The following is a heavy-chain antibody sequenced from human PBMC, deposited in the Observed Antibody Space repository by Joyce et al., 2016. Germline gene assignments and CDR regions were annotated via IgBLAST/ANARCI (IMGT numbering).Heavy chain of an antibody. V-gene: IGHV4-59*01. J-gene: IGHJ6*02. CDR2: IVHSGGP. CDR3: ARCDYDRYYYYGMDV. Sequence: QLQLQESGPGLVKPSETLSLTCTVSGGSLSPYYWSWIRQPPGKGLEWIGYIVHSGGPNYHPSLKSRVTISVDTSRNQFSLKLSSVTAADTAVYYCARCDYDRYYYYGMDVWGQGTTVTVSS. D-gene: IGHD3-22*01. CDR1: GGSLSPYY.